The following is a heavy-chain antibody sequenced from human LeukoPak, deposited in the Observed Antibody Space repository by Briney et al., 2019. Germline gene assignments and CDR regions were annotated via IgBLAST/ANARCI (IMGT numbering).Heavy chain of an antibody. CDR1: GGTFSSYA. Sequence: SVKVSCKASGGTFSSYAISWVRQAPGQGLEWMGRIIPILGIANYAQKFQGRVTITADKSTSTAYMELSSLRSEDTAVYYCARVAGYSYGYGDYWGQGTLVTVSS. V-gene: IGHV1-69*04. D-gene: IGHD5-18*01. J-gene: IGHJ4*02. CDR3: ARVAGYSYGYGDY. CDR2: IIPILGIA.